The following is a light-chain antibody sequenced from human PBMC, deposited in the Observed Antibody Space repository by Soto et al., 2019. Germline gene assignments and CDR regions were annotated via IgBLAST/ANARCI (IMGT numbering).Light chain of an antibody. CDR2: RAS. Sequence: EIVMTQSPATLSVSPGERATLSCRASQSVSNSLAWYQQKPGQAPRLLIYRASTRATGVPARFSGSGSWTEFTLTISSLQSEDFAVYYCQQYSNWPLAITFGQGTRLEIK. V-gene: IGKV3-15*01. J-gene: IGKJ5*01. CDR1: QSVSNS. CDR3: QQYSNWPLAIT.